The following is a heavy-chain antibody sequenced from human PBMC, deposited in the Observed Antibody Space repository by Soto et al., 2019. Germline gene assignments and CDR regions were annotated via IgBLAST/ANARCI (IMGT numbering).Heavy chain of an antibody. D-gene: IGHD5-18*01. J-gene: IGHJ4*02. CDR2: RHESGNT. CDR1: GVSIGSHDC. CDR3: ATRDTGRVY. V-gene: IGHV4-4*02. Sequence: QVQLQESGPGLVKPSGTLSLTCAVSGVSIGSHDCWTWVRQPPGQGLELIGERHESGNTNYNSSIESRVTISLDKSKNHFSLQRSSVTVADTAVYYCATRDTGRVYWGQGTLVTVSS.